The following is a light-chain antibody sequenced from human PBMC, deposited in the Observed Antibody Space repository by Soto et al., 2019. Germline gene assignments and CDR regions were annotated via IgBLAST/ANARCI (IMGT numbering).Light chain of an antibody. V-gene: IGLV2-14*01. Sequence: QSALTQPASVSASPGQSITISCTGTSSDIGYYNSVSWYQQHPGEAPQLLIYDVSYRPSGISSRFSGSKSGYTASLTISGLQADDEADYYCSSYTTTNARVFGGGTKLTVL. CDR2: DVS. CDR3: SSYTTTNARV. CDR1: SSDIGYYNS. J-gene: IGLJ2*01.